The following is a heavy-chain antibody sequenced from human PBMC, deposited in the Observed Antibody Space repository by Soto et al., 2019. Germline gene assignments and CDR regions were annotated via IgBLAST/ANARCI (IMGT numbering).Heavy chain of an antibody. V-gene: IGHV2-5*02. Sequence: QITLKESGPTLVKPTQTLTLTCTFSGFSLSADGVGVGWIRQPPGKAPEWLALIFWDGDKRYSPFLKSRLSITADTSRNPVVLIMTDMDPVDTATFYCAHSQRRSRCSGGNCYHFDFWGQGTLVTVSS. CDR3: AHSQRRSRCSGGNCYHFDF. J-gene: IGHJ4*02. D-gene: IGHD2-15*01. CDR2: IFWDGDK. CDR1: GFSLSADGVG.